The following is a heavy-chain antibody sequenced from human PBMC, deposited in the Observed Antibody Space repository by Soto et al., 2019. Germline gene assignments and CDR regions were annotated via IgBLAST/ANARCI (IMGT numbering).Heavy chain of an antibody. Sequence: PGGSLRLSCAASGFTFSSYAMSWVRQAPGKGLEWVSGISRSAESTYCADSVKGRFTISRDNSKDTLYLQMDRLRAEDTAVYYCAKRWHCTSSSCYGFDHWGQGTLVTVSS. J-gene: IGHJ4*02. V-gene: IGHV3-23*01. CDR2: ISRSAEST. D-gene: IGHD2-2*01. CDR1: GFTFSSYA. CDR3: AKRWHCTSSSCYGFDH.